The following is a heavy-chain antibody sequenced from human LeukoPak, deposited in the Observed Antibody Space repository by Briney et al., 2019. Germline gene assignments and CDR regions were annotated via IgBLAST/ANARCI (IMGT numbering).Heavy chain of an antibody. CDR2: IYYSGST. CDR1: GGSISSYY. CDR3: ARPAGIAAAGEAFDI. D-gene: IGHD6-13*01. Sequence: SETLSLTCTVSGGSISSYYWSWIRQPPGKGLEWIGYIYYSGSTNYNPSLMSRVTISVDTSKNQFSLKLSSVTAADTAVYYCARPAGIAAAGEAFDIWGQGTMVTVSS. V-gene: IGHV4-59*01. J-gene: IGHJ3*02.